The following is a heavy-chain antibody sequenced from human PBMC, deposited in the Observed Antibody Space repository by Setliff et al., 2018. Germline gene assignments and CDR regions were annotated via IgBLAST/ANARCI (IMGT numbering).Heavy chain of an antibody. D-gene: IGHD2-2*02. Sequence: ASVKVSCKASGYTFTSYAMHWVRQAPGQRLEWMGWINAGNGNTKYSQKFQGRVTITRNTSASTVYMELSSLRSEDTAVYYCARGGQLLYPWDYWGQGTLVTVSS. J-gene: IGHJ4*02. CDR2: INAGNGNT. V-gene: IGHV1-3*01. CDR3: ARGGQLLYPWDY. CDR1: GYTFTSYA.